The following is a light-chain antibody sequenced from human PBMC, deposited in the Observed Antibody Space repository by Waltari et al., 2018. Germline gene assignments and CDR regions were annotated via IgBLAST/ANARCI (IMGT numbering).Light chain of an antibody. V-gene: IGKV3D-15*01. CDR1: QSVSTN. CDR2: GVS. J-gene: IGKJ1*01. CDR3: HQYNNWWT. Sequence: ETVLTQSPATLSVSPGERVTLSCRASQSVSTNLAWYQQKPGQAPRLLIDGVSTRATGIPGRFSGSGSGTEFTLTINTLQSEDFAVYYCHQYNNWWTFGQGTKVEIK.